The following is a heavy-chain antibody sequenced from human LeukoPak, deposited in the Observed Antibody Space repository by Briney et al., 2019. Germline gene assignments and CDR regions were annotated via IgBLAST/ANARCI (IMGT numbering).Heavy chain of an antibody. Sequence: PSQTLSLTCAISGDSVSSNSAAWNWIRQSPSRGLEWLGRTYYRSKWYNDYAVSVKSRITINRDSSKKQFSLQLNSVTPDDTAVYYCARSRSVAGTEEGFDYWGQGILVTVSS. V-gene: IGHV6-1*01. CDR3: ARSRSVAGTEEGFDY. CDR1: GDSVSSNSAA. D-gene: IGHD6-19*01. J-gene: IGHJ4*02. CDR2: TYYRSKWYN.